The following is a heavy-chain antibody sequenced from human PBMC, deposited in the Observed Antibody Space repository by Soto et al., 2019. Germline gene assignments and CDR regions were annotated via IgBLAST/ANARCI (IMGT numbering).Heavy chain of an antibody. J-gene: IGHJ4*02. CDR2: ISSTTNYI. CDR3: ARESEDLSSNLDY. V-gene: IGHV3-21*06. CDR1: GFTFTRYS. Sequence: GGSLRLSCAASGFTFTRYSMNWVRQAPGKGLEWVSSISSTTNYIYYGESLKGRLTISRDNAKNSMYLQMNTLRAEDTAVYYCARESEDLSSNLDYWGQGTLVTVSS.